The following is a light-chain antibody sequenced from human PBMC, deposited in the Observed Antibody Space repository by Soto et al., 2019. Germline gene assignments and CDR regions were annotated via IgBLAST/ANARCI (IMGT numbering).Light chain of an antibody. CDR1: QSVLYSSNNKNY. V-gene: IGKV4-1*01. CDR3: QQYFRPWT. J-gene: IGKJ1*01. CDR2: WAS. Sequence: DIVMTQSPDSLAVSLGERATINCKSSQSVLYSSNNKNYLAWYQQKPGQPPKLLIYWASTRESGVPDRFSGSGSGTELHLPISSLQAEVVAVYYWQQYFRPWTFGQGTNVEIK.